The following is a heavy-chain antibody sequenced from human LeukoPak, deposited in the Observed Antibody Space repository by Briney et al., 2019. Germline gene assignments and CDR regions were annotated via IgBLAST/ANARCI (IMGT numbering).Heavy chain of an antibody. Sequence: GRSLRLPCAASGFTFSSYAMHWVRQAPGKGLEWVAVISYDGSNKYYADSVKGRFTISRDNSKNTLYLQMNSLRAEDTAVYYCARAKYSSSWFDPWGQGTLVTVSS. CDR3: ARAKYSSSWFDP. J-gene: IGHJ5*02. CDR2: ISYDGSNK. CDR1: GFTFSSYA. D-gene: IGHD6-13*01. V-gene: IGHV3-30*04.